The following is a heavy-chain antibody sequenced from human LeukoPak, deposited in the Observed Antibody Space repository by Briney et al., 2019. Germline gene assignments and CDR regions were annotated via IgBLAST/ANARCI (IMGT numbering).Heavy chain of an antibody. D-gene: IGHD3-22*01. J-gene: IGHJ4*02. Sequence: PGGSLGLSCAASGFTFSSYGMHWVRQAPGKGLEWVAVIWYDGSNKYYADSVKGRFTISRDNSKNTLYLQMSSLRAEDTAVYYCARDGYYYDSSGYYIQFQTYYFDYWGQGTLVTVSS. CDR1: GFTFSSYG. V-gene: IGHV3-33*01. CDR3: ARDGYYYDSSGYYIQFQTYYFDY. CDR2: IWYDGSNK.